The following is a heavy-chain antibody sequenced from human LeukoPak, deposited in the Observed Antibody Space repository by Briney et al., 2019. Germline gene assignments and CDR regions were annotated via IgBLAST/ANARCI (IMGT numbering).Heavy chain of an antibody. Sequence: SETLSLTCTVSGGSISSYYWSWIRQPAEKGLEWIGRIYTSGSTNYNPSLKSRVTMSVDTSKNQFSLKLSSVTAADTAVYYCARDSSWAVAGSSWFDPWGQGTLVTVSS. V-gene: IGHV4-4*07. D-gene: IGHD6-19*01. CDR2: IYTSGST. CDR3: ARDSSWAVAGSSWFDP. J-gene: IGHJ5*02. CDR1: GGSISSYY.